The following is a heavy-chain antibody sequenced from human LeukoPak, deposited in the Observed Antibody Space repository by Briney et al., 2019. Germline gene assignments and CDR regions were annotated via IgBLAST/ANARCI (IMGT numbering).Heavy chain of an antibody. D-gene: IGHD1-7*01. V-gene: IGHV3-30*04. CDR3: AREHFWNYGGVTDY. CDR2: ISYDGSNK. CDR1: GFTFSGYA. Sequence: GGSLRLSCAASGFTFSGYAMHWVRQAPGKGLEWVAVISYDGSNKYYADSVKGRFTISRDNSKNTLYLQMNSLRAEDTAVYYCAREHFWNYGGVTDYWGQGTLVTVSS. J-gene: IGHJ4*02.